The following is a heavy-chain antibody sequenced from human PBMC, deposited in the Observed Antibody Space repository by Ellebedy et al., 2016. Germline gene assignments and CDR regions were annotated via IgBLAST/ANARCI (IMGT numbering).Heavy chain of an antibody. CDR2: ISSSSSYT. D-gene: IGHD5-18*01. Sequence: GESLKISCAASGFTFSDYYMSWIRQAPGKGLEWVSYISSSSSYTNYADSVKGRFTISRDNAKNSLYLQMNSLRAEDTAVYYCARVTAMVTGVFDYWGQGTLVTVSS. CDR3: ARVTAMVTGVFDY. CDR1: GFTFSDYY. V-gene: IGHV3-11*06. J-gene: IGHJ4*02.